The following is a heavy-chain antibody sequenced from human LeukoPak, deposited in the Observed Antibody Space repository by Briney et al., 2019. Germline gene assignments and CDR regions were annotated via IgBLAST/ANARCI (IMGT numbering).Heavy chain of an antibody. CDR1: GGTFSSYA. D-gene: IGHD3-10*01. V-gene: IGHV1-69*13. J-gene: IGHJ4*02. CDR2: IIPIFGTA. CDR3: AKDYYDSGSYYKTPDY. Sequence: SVKVSCKASGGTFSSYAISWVRQAPGQGLEWMGGIIPIFGTANYAQKFQGRVTITADESTSTAYMELSSLRSEDTAVYYCAKDYYDSGSYYKTPDYWGQGTLVTVSS.